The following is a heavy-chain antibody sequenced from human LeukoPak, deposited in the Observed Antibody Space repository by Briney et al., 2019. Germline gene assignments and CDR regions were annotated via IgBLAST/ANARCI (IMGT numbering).Heavy chain of an antibody. CDR2: IYSGGST. D-gene: IGHD6-19*01. J-gene: IGHJ2*01. CDR1: GFTVSSNY. Sequence: GGSLRLSCAASGFTVSSNYMCWVRQAPGKGLEWVSVIYSGGSTYYADSVKGRFTISRDNSKNTLYLQMNSLRAEDTAVYYCARDRVYSSGLLDWYFDLWGRGTLVTVSS. CDR3: ARDRVYSSGLLDWYFDL. V-gene: IGHV3-53*01.